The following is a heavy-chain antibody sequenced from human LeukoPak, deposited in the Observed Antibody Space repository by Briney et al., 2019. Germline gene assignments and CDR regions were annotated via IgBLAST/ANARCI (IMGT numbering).Heavy chain of an antibody. CDR1: GFIVSSDY. J-gene: IGHJ4*02. CDR3: AKWKYSNSGIDDY. Sequence: GGSLRLSCVVSGFIVSSDYMSWVRQAPGKGLEWVSVISGSGDNTYYADSVKGRFTISRDNSKNMLYLQMNSLRAEDTAVYYCAKWKYSNSGIDDYWGQGTLVTVSS. CDR2: ISGSGDNT. D-gene: IGHD6-6*01. V-gene: IGHV3-23*01.